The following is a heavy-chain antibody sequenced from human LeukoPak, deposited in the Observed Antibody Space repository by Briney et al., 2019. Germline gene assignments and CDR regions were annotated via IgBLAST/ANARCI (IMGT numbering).Heavy chain of an antibody. V-gene: IGHV3-21*01. Sequence: GGSLRLSCAASGFTFSSYGMNWVRQAPGKGLEWVSSISSSSSYIYYADSVKGRFTISRDNAKNSLYLQMNSLRAEDTAVYYCARVVDTAMAHYFDYWGQGTLVTVSS. D-gene: IGHD5-18*01. J-gene: IGHJ4*02. CDR3: ARVVDTAMAHYFDY. CDR1: GFTFSSYG. CDR2: ISSSSSYI.